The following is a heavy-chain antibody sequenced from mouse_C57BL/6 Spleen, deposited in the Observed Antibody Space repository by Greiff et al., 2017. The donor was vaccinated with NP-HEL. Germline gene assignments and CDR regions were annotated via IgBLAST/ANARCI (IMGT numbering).Heavy chain of an antibody. Sequence: VQLQQPGAELVKPGASVKMSCKASGYTFTSYWITWVKQRPGQGLEWIGDIYPGSGSTNYNEKFKSKATLTVDTSSSTAYMQLGSLTSEDSAVYYCAREALTTVVATRDYWYFDVWGTGTTVTVSS. CDR3: AREALTTVVATRDYWYFDV. CDR2: IYPGSGST. J-gene: IGHJ1*03. CDR1: GYTFTSYW. V-gene: IGHV1-55*01. D-gene: IGHD1-1*01.